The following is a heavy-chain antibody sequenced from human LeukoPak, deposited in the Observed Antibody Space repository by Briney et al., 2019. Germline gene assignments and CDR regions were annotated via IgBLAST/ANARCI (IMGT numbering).Heavy chain of an antibody. V-gene: IGHV4-59*08. CDR2: MSYSGSS. D-gene: IGHD6-19*01. J-gene: IGHJ3*02. CDR3: AGIAVAGTWADAFDI. Sequence: TSETLSLTCTVSGGSISSYYWNWIRQPPGKGLEWIGYMSYSGSSNYNPSLKSRVTIALDRSKKQFSLKLSSVTAADTAVYYCAGIAVAGTWADAFDIWGQGTEVTVSS. CDR1: GGSISSYY.